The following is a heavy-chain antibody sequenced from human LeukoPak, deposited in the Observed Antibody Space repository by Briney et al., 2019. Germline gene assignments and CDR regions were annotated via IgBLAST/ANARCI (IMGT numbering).Heavy chain of an antibody. CDR2: INPSGGST. CDR3: ARTDCSSTSCYGWFDP. J-gene: IGHJ5*02. CDR1: GYTFTSYY. V-gene: IGHV1-46*01. Sequence: GASVKVSCKASGYTFTSYYMHWVRQAPGQGLEWMGIINPSGGSTSYAQKFQGRVTVTRDTSTSTVYMELSSLRSEDTAVYYCARTDCSSTSCYGWFDPWGQGTLVTVSS. D-gene: IGHD2-2*01.